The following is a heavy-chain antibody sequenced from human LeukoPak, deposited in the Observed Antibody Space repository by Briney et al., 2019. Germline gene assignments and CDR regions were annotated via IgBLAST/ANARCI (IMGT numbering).Heavy chain of an antibody. V-gene: IGHV3-72*01. D-gene: IGHD1-26*01. CDR1: GFTFSDHY. CDR2: ARNKANSHTT. J-gene: IGHJ4*02. Sequence: GGSLRLSCAASGFTFSDHYVDWVRQAPGKGLEWVGRARNKANSHTTEYAASVKGRFTISRDDSKNSLYLQMNSLKTEDTAVYYCARGPTGSYSNFDYWGQGTQVTVSS. CDR3: ARGPTGSYSNFDY.